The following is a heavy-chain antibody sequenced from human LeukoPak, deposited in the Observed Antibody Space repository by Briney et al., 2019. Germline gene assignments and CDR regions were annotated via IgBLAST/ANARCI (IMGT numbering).Heavy chain of an antibody. CDR3: AKQSAGSAAWYSLHYDF. J-gene: IGHJ4*02. CDR2: ISGSGDNT. V-gene: IGHV3-23*01. Sequence: GGSLRLSCAASGFTFSSYAMSWVRQAPGKGLEWVSGISGSGDNTYYADSVKGRFTISRDNSKNTLYLQMNGLRAEDTAVYFCAKQSAGSAAWYSLHYDFWGQGTLVTVSS. CDR1: GFTFSSYA. D-gene: IGHD6-13*01.